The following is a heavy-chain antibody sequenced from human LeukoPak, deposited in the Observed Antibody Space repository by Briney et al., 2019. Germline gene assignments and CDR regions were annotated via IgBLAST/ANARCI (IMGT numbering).Heavy chain of an antibody. Sequence: SETLSLTCTVSGGSIRCGDYYWGWIRQPPGKGLEWIGRIYFSGSTYYNPSLKSRVTISVDTSKNQFSLKLSSVTAADTAVYYCARGQIRGVGLFDYWGHGTLVTVSS. CDR3: ARGQIRGVGLFDY. V-gene: IGHV4-39*01. J-gene: IGHJ4*01. D-gene: IGHD3-16*01. CDR1: GGSIRCGDYY. CDR2: IYFSGST.